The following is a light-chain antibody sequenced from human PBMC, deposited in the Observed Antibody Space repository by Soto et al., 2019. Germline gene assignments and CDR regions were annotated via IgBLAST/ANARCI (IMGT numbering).Light chain of an antibody. V-gene: IGLV2-8*01. CDR2: QVD. Sequence: QSALTQPPSASGSPGQSVTISCSGTSSDVGAYKYVSWYQQHPGKAPKLLIYQVDKRPSGVPGRFSGSESGNTASLTVSGLQAEDEADYYCSSYAGNNNFVVFGGGTKLTVL. J-gene: IGLJ2*01. CDR3: SSYAGNNNFVV. CDR1: SSDVGAYKY.